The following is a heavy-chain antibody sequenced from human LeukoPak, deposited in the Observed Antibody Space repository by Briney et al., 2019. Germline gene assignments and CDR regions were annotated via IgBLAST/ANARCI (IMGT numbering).Heavy chain of an antibody. V-gene: IGHV3-21*01. CDR2: ISSSSSYI. CDR3: ARGPHSSSWSNWFDP. CDR1: GFTFSSYS. Sequence: PGGSLRLSCAASGFTFSSYSMSWIPQAPGKGLKRVSSISSSSSYIYYADSVKGRFTIARDNAKNSLYLQMNSLRAEDTAVYYCARGPHSSSWSNWFDPWGQGTLVTVSS. D-gene: IGHD6-13*01. J-gene: IGHJ5*02.